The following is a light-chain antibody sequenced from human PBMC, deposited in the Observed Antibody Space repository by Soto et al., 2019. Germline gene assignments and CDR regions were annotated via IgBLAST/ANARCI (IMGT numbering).Light chain of an antibody. CDR2: GTF. Sequence: EIVLTQSPGTLSVSPGERATLSCRASETISSDKLAWYQQKPGQPPSLLIYGTFSRATGIPDRFSGSGSGKDFTLTISRLEPEDSAISYCQQYGSWTFGQGTKVEI. V-gene: IGKV3-20*01. CDR1: ETISSDK. J-gene: IGKJ1*01. CDR3: QQYGSWT.